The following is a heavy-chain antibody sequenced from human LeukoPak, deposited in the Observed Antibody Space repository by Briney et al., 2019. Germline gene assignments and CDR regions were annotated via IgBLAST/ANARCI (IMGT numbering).Heavy chain of an antibody. CDR2: ISSSSSTI. V-gene: IGHV3-48*02. D-gene: IGHD3-3*01. Sequence: GGSLRLSCAASGFTVSSNYMNWVRQAPGKGLEWVSYISSSSSTIYYADSVKGRFTISRDNAKNSLYLQMNSLRDEDTAVYYCARGALYYEFWSGYHDNWFDPWGQGTLVTVSS. J-gene: IGHJ5*02. CDR3: ARGALYYEFWSGYHDNWFDP. CDR1: GFTVSSNY.